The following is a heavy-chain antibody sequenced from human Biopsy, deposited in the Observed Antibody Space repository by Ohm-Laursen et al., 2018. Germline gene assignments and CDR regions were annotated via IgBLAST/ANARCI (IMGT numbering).Heavy chain of an antibody. Sequence: SLRLSCAASGFTFSSYAMNWVRQAPGKGLEWVSGITGSGGSTYYTDSVKGRFTISRDNSKNTLYLQMNSLRADDTAIYYCAKGGSITIFGVVINNCFDPWGQGTRVTVSS. J-gene: IGHJ5*02. CDR1: GFTFSSYA. D-gene: IGHD3-3*01. CDR2: ITGSGGST. CDR3: AKGGSITIFGVVINNCFDP. V-gene: IGHV3-23*01.